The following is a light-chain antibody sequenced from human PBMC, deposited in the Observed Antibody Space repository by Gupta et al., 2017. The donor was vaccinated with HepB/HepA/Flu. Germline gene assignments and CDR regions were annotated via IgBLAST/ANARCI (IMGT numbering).Light chain of an antibody. J-gene: IGKJ3*01. CDR3: QQYNSYPFT. CDR1: QSISSW. V-gene: IGKV1-5*03. CDR2: KAS. Sequence: DIQMTQSPSTLSASLGDRVTLTCRASQSISSWLAWYQQKPGKAPKLLIYKASSLESGVPSRFSGSGSGTEFTLTISSLQPDDFATYYCQQYNSYPFTFGPGTKVDIK.